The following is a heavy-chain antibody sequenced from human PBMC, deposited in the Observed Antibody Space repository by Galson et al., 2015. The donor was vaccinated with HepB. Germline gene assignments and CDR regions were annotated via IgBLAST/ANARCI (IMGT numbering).Heavy chain of an antibody. D-gene: IGHD3-22*01. CDR1: GFTFSDYY. J-gene: IGHJ4*02. CDR2: ISETDDTT. CDR3: AKTSGQSLVIVIIPLYYFDS. V-gene: IGHV3-23*01. Sequence: SLRLSCAASGFTFSDYYMSWVRQAPGKGLEWVSGISETDDTTYYADSVKGRFTISRDNSKNMLYLQMNSLTAEDTAVYYCAKTSGQSLVIVIIPLYYFDSWGQGTLVAASS.